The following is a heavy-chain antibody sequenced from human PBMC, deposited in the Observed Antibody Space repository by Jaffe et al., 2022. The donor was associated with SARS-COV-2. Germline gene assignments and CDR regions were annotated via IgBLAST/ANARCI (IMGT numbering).Heavy chain of an antibody. V-gene: IGHV3-74*03. CDR3: ARGHGEDGSSWWYFDL. D-gene: IGHD3-10*01. J-gene: IGHJ2*01. CDR2: IKSDGSGT. Sequence: EVQLVESGGGLVQPGGSLRLSCVASGFTFSTYWMHWVREAPGKGLVWVSRIKSDGSGTKYADSVTGRFSISRDNAKNTLYLQMNSLRAEDTAVYYCARGHGEDGSSWWYFDLWGRGTLVTVSS. CDR1: GFTFSTYW.